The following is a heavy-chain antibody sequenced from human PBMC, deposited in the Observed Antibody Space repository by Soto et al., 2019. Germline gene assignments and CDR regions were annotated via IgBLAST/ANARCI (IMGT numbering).Heavy chain of an antibody. CDR3: ARVAPPTKYSSSWLFGNC. CDR2: ISAYNGNT. J-gene: IGHJ4*02. V-gene: IGHV1-18*01. CDR1: GYTFTSYG. D-gene: IGHD6-13*01. Sequence: QVQLVQSGAEVKKPGASVKVSCKASGYTFTSYGISWVRQAPGQGLEWMGWISAYNGNTNYAQKLQGRVTMTTDTSTSTAYMELRSLRSGDTAVYYCARVAPPTKYSSSWLFGNCWGQGTLVTVSS.